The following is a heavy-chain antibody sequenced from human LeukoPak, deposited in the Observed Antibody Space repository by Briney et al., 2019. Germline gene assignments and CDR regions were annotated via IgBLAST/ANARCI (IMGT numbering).Heavy chain of an antibody. D-gene: IGHD3-22*01. Sequence: PSETLSLTCTVSGGSISSSSYYWGWIRQPPGKGLERIGIIYYSGSTYYNPSLKSRVTLSVDTSKNQFSLKLSSVTAADTAVYYCARLKYFYDSSGYYFDYWGQGTLVTVSS. CDR1: GGSISSSSYY. CDR3: ARLKYFYDSSGYYFDY. CDR2: IYYSGST. J-gene: IGHJ4*02. V-gene: IGHV4-39*01.